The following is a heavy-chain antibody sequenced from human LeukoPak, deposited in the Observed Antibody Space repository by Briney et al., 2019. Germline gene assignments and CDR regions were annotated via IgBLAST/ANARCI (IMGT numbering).Heavy chain of an antibody. J-gene: IGHJ6*03. D-gene: IGHD6-19*01. CDR2: IRQDGSDK. Sequence: GGSLRLSCGASGLTFRAYWMTWVRQAPGRGLDWVANIRQDGSDKYFMDSVKGRFTISRDNAKNSLYLQMNSLRAEDTAVYYCARGGGGSRWYYEYNYMDVSGKGTTVIVSS. CDR1: GLTFRAYW. V-gene: IGHV3-7*01. CDR3: ARGGGGSRWYYEYNYMDV.